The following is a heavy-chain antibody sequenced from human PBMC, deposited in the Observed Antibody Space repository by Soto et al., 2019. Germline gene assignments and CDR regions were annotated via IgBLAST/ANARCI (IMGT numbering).Heavy chain of an antibody. D-gene: IGHD4-17*01. Sequence: GGSLRLSCAASGFTFSSYAMHWVRQAPGKGLEWVVVISYGGSNKYYADSVKGRFTISRDNSKNTLYLQMNNLRVEDAALYFCAREDDYGYRYINYGLDVWGQGTTVTVSS. J-gene: IGHJ6*02. CDR1: GFTFSSYA. V-gene: IGHV3-30-3*01. CDR2: ISYGGSNK. CDR3: AREDDYGYRYINYGLDV.